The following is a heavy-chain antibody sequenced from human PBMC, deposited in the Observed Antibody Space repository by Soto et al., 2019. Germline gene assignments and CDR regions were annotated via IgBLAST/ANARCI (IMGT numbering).Heavy chain of an antibody. J-gene: IGHJ5*02. CDR2: ISGSGGST. CDR1: GFTFSSYA. D-gene: IGHD6-13*01. V-gene: IGHV3-23*01. CDR3: ARGKDIAAAGSWFDP. Sequence: PGGSLRLSCAASGFTFSSYAMSWVRQAPGKGLEWVSAISGSGGSTYYADSVKRRFTISIDNAKHSLYLQMNSLRAEDTAVYYCARGKDIAAAGSWFDPWGQVTLVTVSS.